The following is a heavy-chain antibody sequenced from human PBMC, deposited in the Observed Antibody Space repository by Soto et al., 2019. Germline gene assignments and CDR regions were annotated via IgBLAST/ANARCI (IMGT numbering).Heavy chain of an antibody. Sequence: QVQLVESGGGVVQPGRSLRLSCAASGFTFSSYAMHWVRQAPGQGLEWVAVISYDGSNKYYADSVKGRFTISRDNSKNTLYLQMNSLRAEDTAVYYCARVLPGTTYYFYCMDVWGQGTTVTVSS. CDR2: ISYDGSNK. CDR1: GFTFSSYA. V-gene: IGHV3-30-3*01. CDR3: ARVLPGTTYYFYCMDV. J-gene: IGHJ6*02.